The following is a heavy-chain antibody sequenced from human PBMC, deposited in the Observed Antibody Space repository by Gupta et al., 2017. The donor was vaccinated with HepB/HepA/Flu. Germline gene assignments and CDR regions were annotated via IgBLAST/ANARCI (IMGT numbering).Heavy chain of an antibody. D-gene: IGHD2-2*01. V-gene: IGHV1-2*02. CDR1: GYTFTGNY. Sequence: QVQLVQSGAEVTKPGASVKVSCKASGYTFTGNYMPWVRQAPGQGLEWMGWINPNSGGTNYAQKFQGRVTMTRDTSISTAYMELSRLRSDDTAVYYCARYSGYCSSTSCDDAFDIWGQGTMVTVSS. CDR3: ARYSGYCSSTSCDDAFDI. J-gene: IGHJ3*02. CDR2: INPNSGGT.